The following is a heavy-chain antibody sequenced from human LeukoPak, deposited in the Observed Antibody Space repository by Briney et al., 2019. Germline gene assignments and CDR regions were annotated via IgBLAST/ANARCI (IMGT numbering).Heavy chain of an antibody. D-gene: IGHD5-12*01. CDR2: ITATSLHI. CDR1: GVTFSGYS. Sequence: GGSLRLSCAASGVTFSGYSMNWVRQAPGKGLEWVSAITATSLHIYYADSVKGRFTISRDNAKNSLYLQMNSLRAEDTAVYYCARDGYSGYAPFDYWGQGTLVTVSS. J-gene: IGHJ4*02. CDR3: ARDGYSGYAPFDY. V-gene: IGHV3-21*01.